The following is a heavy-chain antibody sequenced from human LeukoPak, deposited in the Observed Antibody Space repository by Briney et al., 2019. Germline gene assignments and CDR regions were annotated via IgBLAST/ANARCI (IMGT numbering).Heavy chain of an antibody. CDR1: GFTFSSYG. D-gene: IGHD1-1*01. J-gene: IGHJ6*02. V-gene: IGHV3-30*18. Sequence: GGSLRLSCAASGFTFSSYGMHWVRQAPGKGLEWVAVISYDGSRKYYGDSVKGRFTISRDNSKNTLYVQMSSLRAEDTAVYYCAKDRYLEAHGMDVWGQGTTVTVS. CDR3: AKDRYLEAHGMDV. CDR2: ISYDGSRK.